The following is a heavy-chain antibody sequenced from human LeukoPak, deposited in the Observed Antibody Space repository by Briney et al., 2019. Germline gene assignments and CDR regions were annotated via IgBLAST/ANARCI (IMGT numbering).Heavy chain of an antibody. CDR1: GYRFTSNW. D-gene: IGHD3-10*01. CDR3: ARLQGSGSYFDY. CDR2: IYPGDSDT. V-gene: IGHV5-51*01. Sequence: GESLTISCKGSGYRFTSNWIGWVRQMPGEGLEWVGIIYPGDSDTRYSPSFQGEVTMSADKSISIAYLQWSSLKASDTAMYYCARLQGSGSYFDYWGQGTPVTVSS. J-gene: IGHJ4*02.